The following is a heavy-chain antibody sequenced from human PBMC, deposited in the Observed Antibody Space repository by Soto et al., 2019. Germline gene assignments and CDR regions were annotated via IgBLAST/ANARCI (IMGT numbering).Heavy chain of an antibody. D-gene: IGHD5-18*01. CDR2: ISGSGSST. CDR1: GFAFSSYD. CDR3: ANRDTSMVTRYYYGMDV. Sequence: EVQLLESGGGLVQPGGSLRLSCVASGFAFSSYDMSWVRQAPGKGLEWVSAISGSGSSTYYADSVNGRFTISRDNPKNTLDLQMNSLSAEDTAVYYCANRDTSMVTRYYYGMDVWGQGTTVTVS. V-gene: IGHV3-23*01. J-gene: IGHJ6*02.